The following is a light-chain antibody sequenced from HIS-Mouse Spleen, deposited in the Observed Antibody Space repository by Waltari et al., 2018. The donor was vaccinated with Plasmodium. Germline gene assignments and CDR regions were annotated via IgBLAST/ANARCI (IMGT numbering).Light chain of an antibody. V-gene: IGLV3-10*01. CDR3: YSTDSSGNHRV. CDR2: EDS. CDR1: ALPKKY. Sequence: SYELTQPPSVSVSPGQTARITCSGDALPKKYAYWYQQKSGQAPVLVIYEDSKRPSGIPERFSGSSSGQMATLTISGAQVEDEADYFCYSTDSSGNHRVFGGGTKLTGL. J-gene: IGLJ3*02.